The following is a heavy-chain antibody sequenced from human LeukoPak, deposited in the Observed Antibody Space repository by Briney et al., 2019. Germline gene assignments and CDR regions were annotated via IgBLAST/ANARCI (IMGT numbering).Heavy chain of an antibody. CDR3: ARGSYSSGWYEVHFQH. J-gene: IGHJ1*01. CDR1: GGSISSGDSY. V-gene: IGHV4-30-4*01. Sequence: SQTLSLTCTVSGGSISSGDSYWSRIRQPPGKGLEWIGYIYSSGSTYYNPSLKSRVTISVDTSKNQFSLKLSSVTAADTAVYYCARGSYSSGWYEVHFQHWGQGTLVTVSS. D-gene: IGHD6-19*01. CDR2: IYSSGST.